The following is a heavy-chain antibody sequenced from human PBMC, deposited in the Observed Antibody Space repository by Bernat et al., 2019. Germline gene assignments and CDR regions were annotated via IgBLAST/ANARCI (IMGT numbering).Heavy chain of an antibody. CDR1: GGSISSYY. Sequence: QLQLQESGPGLVKPSETLSLTCTVSGGSISSYYWSWIRQPPGKGLEWIGYIYYSGSTNYNPSLKSRVTISVDTSKNQFSLKLSSVTAADTAVYYCARGSRYYDSSGSLGWEYFQHWGQGTLVTVSS. V-gene: IGHV4-59*01. D-gene: IGHD3-22*01. CDR3: ARGSRYYDSSGSLGWEYFQH. J-gene: IGHJ1*01. CDR2: IYYSGST.